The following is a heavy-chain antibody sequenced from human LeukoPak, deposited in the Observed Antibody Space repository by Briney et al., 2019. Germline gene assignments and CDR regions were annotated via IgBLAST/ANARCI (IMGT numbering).Heavy chain of an antibody. CDR3: AKARSGFTYGFDY. Sequence: GSLRLSCAASGFTFSSYAMSWVRQAPGKGLEWVSTISGSGGNTYYADSVKGRFTISRDNSKNTLFLQMNSLRAEDTAVYYCAKARSGFTYGFDYWGQGTLVTVSS. D-gene: IGHD5-18*01. V-gene: IGHV3-23*01. CDR2: ISGSGGNT. J-gene: IGHJ4*02. CDR1: GFTFSSYA.